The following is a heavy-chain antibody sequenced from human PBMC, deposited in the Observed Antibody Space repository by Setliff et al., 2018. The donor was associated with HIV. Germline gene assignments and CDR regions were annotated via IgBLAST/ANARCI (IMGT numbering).Heavy chain of an antibody. CDR3: ARVSYRLNCSGGSCYRAPYAFDI. J-gene: IGHJ3*02. D-gene: IGHD2-15*01. CDR2: LYTSGST. Sequence: SETLSLTCTVSGGSISSDIYYWSWIRQPAGKGLEWIGHLYTSGSTNYNPSLKSRVTISVDTSKNQFSLKLSSVTAADTAVYYCARVSYRLNCSGGSCYRAPYAFDIWGQGTMVTVSS. V-gene: IGHV4-61*09. CDR1: GGSISSDIYY.